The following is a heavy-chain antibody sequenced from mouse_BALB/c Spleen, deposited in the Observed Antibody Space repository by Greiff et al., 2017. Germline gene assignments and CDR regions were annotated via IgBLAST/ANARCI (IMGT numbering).Heavy chain of an antibody. J-gene: IGHJ1*01. V-gene: IGHV14-3*02. Sequence: EVKLVESGAELVKPGASVKLSCTASGFNIKDTYMHWVKQRPEQGLEWIGRIDPANGNTKYDPKFQGKATITADTSSNTAYLQLSSLTSEDTAVYYCAKPGYDWYFDVWGAGTTVTVSS. CDR1: GFNIKDTY. CDR2: IDPANGNT. D-gene: IGHD1-2*01. CDR3: AKPGYDWYFDV.